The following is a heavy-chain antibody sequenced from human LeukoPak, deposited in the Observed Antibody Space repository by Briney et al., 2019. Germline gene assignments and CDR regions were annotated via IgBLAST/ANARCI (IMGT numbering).Heavy chain of an antibody. CDR1: GFTFSSYA. J-gene: IGHJ4*02. CDR2: ISASGYST. D-gene: IGHD3-3*01. V-gene: IGHV3-23*01. Sequence: PGGSLRLSCAASGFTFSSYAMSWVRQAPGKGLEWVSAISASGYSTHYADSVKGRFTISRDNSKNTLYLQMNSLRAEDTAVYYCAKDFFHLPQAYFDQWGQGTLVTVSS. CDR3: AKDFFHLPQAYFDQ.